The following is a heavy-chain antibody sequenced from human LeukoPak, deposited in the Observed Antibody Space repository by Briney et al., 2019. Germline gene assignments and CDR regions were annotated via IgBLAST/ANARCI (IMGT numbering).Heavy chain of an antibody. D-gene: IGHD6-13*01. V-gene: IGHV3-30*02. CDR1: GFTFSSYG. CDR2: IRYDGSNK. Sequence: GGSLRLSCAGSGFTFSSYGMHWVRQAPGKGLEWVSFIRYDGSNKYYADSVKGRFTISRDNSKTTLYLQMSSLRTEDTAVYYCASPSWDTRHQLVQVSFDCWGQGTLVTVSS. J-gene: IGHJ4*02. CDR3: ASPSWDTRHQLVQVSFDC.